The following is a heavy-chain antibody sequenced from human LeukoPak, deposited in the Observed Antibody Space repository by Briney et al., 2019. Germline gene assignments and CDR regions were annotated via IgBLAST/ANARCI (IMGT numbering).Heavy chain of an antibody. CDR2: IYTSGST. J-gene: IGHJ4*02. CDR1: GGSISSYY. V-gene: IGHV4-4*07. D-gene: IGHD3-3*01. Sequence: SETLSLTCTVSGGSISSYYWSWIRQHAGKGLEWIGRIYTSGSTNYNPSLKSRVTMSVDTSKNQFSLKLSSVTAADTAVYCCARDLYGPIFGVVIGRIRFDYWGQGTLVTVSS. CDR3: ARDLYGPIFGVVIGRIRFDY.